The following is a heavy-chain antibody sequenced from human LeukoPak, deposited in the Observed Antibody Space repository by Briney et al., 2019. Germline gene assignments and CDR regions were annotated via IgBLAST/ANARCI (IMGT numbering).Heavy chain of an antibody. V-gene: IGHV1-8*01. J-gene: IGHJ6*02. CDR1: GYTFTSYD. Sequence: GASVKVSCKASGYTFTSYDINWVRQATGQGLEWMGWMNPNSGNTGYAQKFQGRVTMTRNTSISTAYMELSSLRSEDTAVYYCARRGYSVYDNYYYYGMDVWGQGTTVTVSS. D-gene: IGHD5/OR15-5a*01. CDR2: MNPNSGNT. CDR3: ARRGYSVYDNYYYYGMDV.